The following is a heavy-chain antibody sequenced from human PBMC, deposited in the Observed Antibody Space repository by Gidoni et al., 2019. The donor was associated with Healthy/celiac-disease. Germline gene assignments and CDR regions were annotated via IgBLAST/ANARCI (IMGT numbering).Heavy chain of an antibody. CDR3: ARERPNYYDSSGSHDAFDI. V-gene: IGHV4-59*01. CDR1: GGLLSSYH. CDR2: IYYSGST. D-gene: IGHD3-22*01. J-gene: IGHJ3*02. Sequence: QVPLQESGPGTVKPSENLSLTCPVPGGLLSSYHRSWIRQPPGKGLEWIGYIYYSGSTNYNPSLKSRVTISVDTSKNQFSLKLSSVTAADTAVYYCARERPNYYDSSGSHDAFDIWGQGTMVTVSS.